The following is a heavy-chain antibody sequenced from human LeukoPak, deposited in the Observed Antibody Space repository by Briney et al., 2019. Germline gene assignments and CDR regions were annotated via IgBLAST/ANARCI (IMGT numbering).Heavy chain of an antibody. Sequence: GASVKVSCKASGYTFTSYGISWVRQAPGQGLEWMGWISAYNGNTKYAQKLQGRVTMTTDTSTSTAYMELRSLRSDDTAVYYCARDDPEWFGELKVDYWGQGTLVTVSS. J-gene: IGHJ4*02. CDR1: GYTFTSYG. V-gene: IGHV1-18*01. CDR2: ISAYNGNT. CDR3: ARDDPEWFGELKVDY. D-gene: IGHD3-10*01.